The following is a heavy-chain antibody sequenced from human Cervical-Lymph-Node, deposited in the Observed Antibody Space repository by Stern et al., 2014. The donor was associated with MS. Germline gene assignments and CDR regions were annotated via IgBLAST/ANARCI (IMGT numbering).Heavy chain of an antibody. CDR1: GYTFTSYG. Sequence: VQLVESGAEVKTPGASVKVSCKASGYTFTSYGISWVRQAPGQGLGWKGVISGYNGNTNYAIKLQGRFTMTTDTSTGTAYMELRSLRSDDTAVYYCARGLLGSENAFDIWGQGTMVTVSS. CDR2: ISGYNGNT. V-gene: IGHV1-18*01. J-gene: IGHJ3*02. D-gene: IGHD2-15*01. CDR3: ARGLLGSENAFDI.